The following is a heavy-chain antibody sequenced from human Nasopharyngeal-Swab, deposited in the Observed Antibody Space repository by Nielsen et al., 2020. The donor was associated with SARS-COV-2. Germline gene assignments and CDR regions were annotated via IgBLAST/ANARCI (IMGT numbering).Heavy chain of an antibody. J-gene: IGHJ3*02. V-gene: IGHV3-21*01. CDR2: ISSSSSYI. D-gene: IGHD3-10*01. CDR1: GFTFSSYS. Sequence: GESLKISCAASGFTFSSYSMNWVRQAPGKGLEWVSSISSSSSYIYYADSVKGRFTISRDNSKNTLYLQMNSLRAEDTAVYYCARDKGITMVRGVIINEAFDIWGQGTMVTVSS. CDR3: ARDKGITMVRGVIINEAFDI.